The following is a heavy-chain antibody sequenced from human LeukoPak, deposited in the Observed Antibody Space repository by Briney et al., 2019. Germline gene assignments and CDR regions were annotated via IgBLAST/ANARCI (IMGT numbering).Heavy chain of an antibody. D-gene: IGHD2-2*01. J-gene: IGHJ4*02. V-gene: IGHV1-2*02. CDR3: ARSHCISTSCYPDY. CDR2: INPNSSGT. CDR1: GYTFTGYY. Sequence: ASVTVSCTASGYTFTGYYIHWVRQAPGPGLEWMGWINPNSSGTNYAQNFQGRVTMTRDTSISTAYMELSSLTSDDTAVYYCARSHCISTSCYPDYWGQGTLVTVSS.